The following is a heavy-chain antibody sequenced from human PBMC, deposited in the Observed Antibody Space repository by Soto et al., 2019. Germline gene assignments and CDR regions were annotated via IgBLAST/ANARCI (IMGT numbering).Heavy chain of an antibody. V-gene: IGHV1-24*01. Sequence: ASVKVSCKVSGYTLTELSMHWVRQAPGKGLEWMGGFDPEDGETIYAQKFQGRVTMTEDTSTDTAYMELSSLRSEDTAVYYCATKSVSAAAGSWYFDYWGQGTLVTVYS. CDR3: ATKSVSAAAGSWYFDY. CDR2: FDPEDGET. D-gene: IGHD6-13*01. J-gene: IGHJ4*02. CDR1: GYTLTELS.